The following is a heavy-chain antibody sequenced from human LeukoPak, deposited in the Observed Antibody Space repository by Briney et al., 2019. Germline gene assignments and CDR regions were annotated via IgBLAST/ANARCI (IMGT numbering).Heavy chain of an antibody. CDR3: AELGITMIGGV. D-gene: IGHD3-10*02. CDR2: ISSGSTI. V-gene: IGHV3-48*03. J-gene: IGHJ6*04. Sequence: GGSLRLSCSASGFTFSSYEINWVRQAPGKGLEWVSYISSGSTIYYADSVKGRFTISRDNAKNSLYLQMNSLRAEDTAVYYCAELGITMIGGVWGKGTTVTISS. CDR1: GFTFSSYE.